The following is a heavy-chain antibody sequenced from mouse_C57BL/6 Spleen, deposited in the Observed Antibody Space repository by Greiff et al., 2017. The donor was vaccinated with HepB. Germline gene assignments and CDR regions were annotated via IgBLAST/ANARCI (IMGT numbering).Heavy chain of an antibody. D-gene: IGHD1-1*01. CDR3: ARDYYGSSSWFAD. V-gene: IGHV3-6*01. CDR2: ISYDGSN. CDR1: GYSITSGYY. J-gene: IGHJ3*01. Sequence: EVQLQESGPGLVKPSQSLSLTCSVTGYSITSGYYWNWIRQFPGNKLEWMGYISYDGSNNYNPSLKNRISITRDTSKNQFFLKLNSVTTEDTATYYCARDYYGSSSWFADWGKGTLVTVSA.